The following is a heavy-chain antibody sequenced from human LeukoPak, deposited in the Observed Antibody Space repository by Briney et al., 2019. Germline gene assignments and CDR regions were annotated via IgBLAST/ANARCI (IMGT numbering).Heavy chain of an antibody. CDR3: AKDRPQGGLGY. CDR2: ISYDGSNK. CDR1: GFTFSSYG. D-gene: IGHD7-27*01. Sequence: PGGSLRLSCAASGFTFSSYGMHWVRQAPGKGLEGVAVISYDGSNKYYADSVKGRFTISRDNSKNTLYLQMNSLRAEDTAVYYCAKDRPQGGLGYWGQGTLVTVSS. V-gene: IGHV3-30*18. J-gene: IGHJ4*02.